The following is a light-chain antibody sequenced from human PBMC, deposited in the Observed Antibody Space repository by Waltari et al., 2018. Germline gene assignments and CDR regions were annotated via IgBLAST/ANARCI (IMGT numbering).Light chain of an antibody. CDR3: GTWDSSLSGVV. Sequence: SVLTQSPSVSAAPGQKVTISCSGSRPNIAGNFFAGYQQFPGSAPKLLIYETDKRPSGIPDRFSGSKSGTSATLGITGLQAGDEADYYCGTWDSSLSGVVFGGGTKVTVL. V-gene: IGLV1-51*02. CDR1: RPNIAGNF. J-gene: IGLJ2*01. CDR2: ETD.